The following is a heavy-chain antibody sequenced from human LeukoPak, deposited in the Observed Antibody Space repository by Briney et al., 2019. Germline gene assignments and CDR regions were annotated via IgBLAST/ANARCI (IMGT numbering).Heavy chain of an antibody. V-gene: IGHV3-30*02. CDR1: GFTFSSYG. J-gene: IGHJ5*02. CDR2: IRYDGSNK. D-gene: IGHD3-3*01. Sequence: PGGSLRLSCAASGFTFSSYGMHWVRQAPGKGLEWVAFIRYDGSNKYYADSVKGRFTISRDNSKNTLYLQMNSLRAEDTAVYYCAKGGYYDFWNGYSNWFDPWVQGTLVTVSS. CDR3: AKGGYYDFWNGYSNWFDP.